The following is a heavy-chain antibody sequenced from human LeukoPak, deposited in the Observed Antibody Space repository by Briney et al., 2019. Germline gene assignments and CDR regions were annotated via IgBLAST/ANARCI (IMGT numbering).Heavy chain of an antibody. CDR3: AKTRGYNWNDESPLDY. J-gene: IGHJ4*02. Sequence: GRSLRLSCAASGFTFEDYAMHWVRQAPGKGLEWVSGISWNSGSIGYADSVKGRFTISRDNAKNSLYLQMNSLRAEDTALYYCAKTRGYNWNDESPLDYWGQGTLVTVSS. V-gene: IGHV3-9*01. D-gene: IGHD1-1*01. CDR2: ISWNSGSI. CDR1: GFTFEDYA.